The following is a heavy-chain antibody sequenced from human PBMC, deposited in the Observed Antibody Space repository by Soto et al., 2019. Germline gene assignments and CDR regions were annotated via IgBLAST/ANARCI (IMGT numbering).Heavy chain of an antibody. CDR3: ARARYSGTYFGAFDI. Sequence: EVQLVESGGGLVQPGGSLRLSCAASGFTFSSFSMNWVRQAPGKGLEWVSDISTSSGTIYSADSVRGRFTISRDNAKNSLYLQMNSLRDEDTAVYYCARARYSGTYFGAFDIWGQGTVDTVSS. CDR1: GFTFSSFS. J-gene: IGHJ3*02. CDR2: ISTSSGTI. V-gene: IGHV3-48*02. D-gene: IGHD1-26*01.